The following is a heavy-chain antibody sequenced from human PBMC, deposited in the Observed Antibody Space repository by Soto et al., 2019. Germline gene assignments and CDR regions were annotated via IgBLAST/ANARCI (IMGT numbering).Heavy chain of an antibody. D-gene: IGHD1-7*01. V-gene: IGHV3-23*01. J-gene: IGHJ4*02. Sequence: GGSLRLSCAASGFTFSHYAMYWVRQAPGKGLEWVSAISAAGTSTYYADSVKGRFTISRDSSKNSLYLQMNNPRPEDTAVYYYAKAWIPGTINYWGQGALVTVSS. CDR1: GFTFSHYA. CDR3: AKAWIPGTINY. CDR2: ISAAGTST.